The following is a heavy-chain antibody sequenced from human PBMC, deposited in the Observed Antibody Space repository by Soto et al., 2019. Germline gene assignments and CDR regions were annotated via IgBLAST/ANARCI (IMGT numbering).Heavy chain of an antibody. J-gene: IGHJ5*02. Sequence: PSETLSLTCTVSGGSISSYYWSWIRQPPGKGLEWIGYIYYSGSTNYNPSLKSRVTISVGTSKNQFSLKLSSVTAADTAVYYCAREVGGYSYGSNWFDPWGQGTLVTVSS. CDR1: GGSISSYY. V-gene: IGHV4-59*01. CDR3: AREVGGYSYGSNWFDP. D-gene: IGHD5-18*01. CDR2: IYYSGST.